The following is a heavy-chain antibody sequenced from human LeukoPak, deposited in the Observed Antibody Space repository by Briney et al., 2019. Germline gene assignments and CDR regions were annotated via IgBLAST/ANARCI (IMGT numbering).Heavy chain of an antibody. CDR3: ARFGAMVRGVISEFDY. Sequence: GESLKISCKGSGYSFTSYWIGWVRQMPGKGLEWMGIIYPGDSDTRYSPSFQGQVTISADKSIGTAYLQWSSLKASDTAMYYCARFGAMVRGVISEFDYWGQGTLVTVSS. D-gene: IGHD3-10*01. J-gene: IGHJ4*02. V-gene: IGHV5-51*01. CDR2: IYPGDSDT. CDR1: GYSFTSYW.